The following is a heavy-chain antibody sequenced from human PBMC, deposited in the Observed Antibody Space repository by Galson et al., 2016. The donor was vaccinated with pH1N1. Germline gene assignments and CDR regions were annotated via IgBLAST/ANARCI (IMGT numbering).Heavy chain of an antibody. CDR2: IYPGASDA. J-gene: IGHJ4*02. D-gene: IGHD6-13*01. CDR3: ARPQSLATPAFFFDS. Sequence: QSGAEVKKPGESLKISCRASGYTFTNYWIGWVRQVPGKGLEWMANIYPGASDARYSPSFQGRVTISADKSISTAYLHWSSLKASDTAIYYCARPQSLATPAFFFDSWGRGTLVTVSS. CDR1: GYTFTNYW. V-gene: IGHV5-51*03.